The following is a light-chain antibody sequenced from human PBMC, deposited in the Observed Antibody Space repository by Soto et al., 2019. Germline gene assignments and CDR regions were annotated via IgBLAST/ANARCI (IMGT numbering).Light chain of an antibody. Sequence: QSALTQPASVSGAPGQSITISCTGTSSDVGGYNYVSWYQHHPGNAPKLMIYDVSNRPSGVSNLFSGSKSGNTASLPISGIQAYDGADYCCSSYTSRSTRVFGGGTKLTVL. CDR3: SSYTSRSTRV. J-gene: IGLJ2*01. V-gene: IGLV2-14*03. CDR1: SSDVGGYNY. CDR2: DVS.